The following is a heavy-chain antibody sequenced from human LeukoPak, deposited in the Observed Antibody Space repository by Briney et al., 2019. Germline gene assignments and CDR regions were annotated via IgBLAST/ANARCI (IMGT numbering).Heavy chain of an antibody. CDR3: AKDSPWPSSGYYHY. CDR1: GFTFSSYG. D-gene: IGHD3-22*01. Sequence: GGSLRLSCAASGFTFSSYGMSWVRQAPGKGLEWVSAISGSGGSTYYADSVKGRFTISRDNSKNTLYLQMNSLRAEDTAVYYCAKDSPWPSSGYYHYWGQGTLVTVSS. V-gene: IGHV3-23*01. J-gene: IGHJ4*02. CDR2: ISGSGGST.